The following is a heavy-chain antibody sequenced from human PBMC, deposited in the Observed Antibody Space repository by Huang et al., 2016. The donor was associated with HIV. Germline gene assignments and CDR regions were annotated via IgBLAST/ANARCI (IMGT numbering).Heavy chain of an antibody. J-gene: IGHJ1*01. CDR1: GGSFLGYQ. V-gene: IGHV4-34*02. CDR2: INHRGSS. CDR3: ARGLRFCRGGDCFPTHFQH. D-gene: IGHD2-21*02. Sequence: VRLEQWGAGLLQPSETLSLTCAVYGGSFLGYQWTWISQSHGKGLEWIGEINHRGSSPYNPSLMTRVTITGDMSKNQFSLKMTALTVTDTAVYFCARGLRFCRGGDCFPTHFQHWSQG.